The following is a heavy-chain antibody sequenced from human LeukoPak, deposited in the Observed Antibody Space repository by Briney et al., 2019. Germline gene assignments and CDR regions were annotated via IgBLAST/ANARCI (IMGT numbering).Heavy chain of an antibody. CDR3: AKDLSYGSNWFDP. Sequence: GRSLRLFCAASGFTFSSHGMHWVRQAPGKGLEWVALIWYDGSKKYYADSVKGRFTISRDDSKNTLYLQMNSLRAEDTAMYYCAKDLSYGSNWFDPWGQGTLVTVSS. D-gene: IGHD5-18*01. CDR2: IWYDGSKK. V-gene: IGHV3-33*06. J-gene: IGHJ5*02. CDR1: GFTFSSHG.